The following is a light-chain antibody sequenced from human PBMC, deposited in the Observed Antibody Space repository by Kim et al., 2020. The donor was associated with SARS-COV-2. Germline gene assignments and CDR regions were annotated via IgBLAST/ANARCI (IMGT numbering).Light chain of an antibody. CDR2: EVS. CDR1: SRDIVAYKY. Sequence: APFSSTGTSRDIVAYKYLSWYQPHPGKAPKLMIYEVSKRPSGVPDRFSGSKSGNTASLTVSGLQAEDEADYYCSSHAGSNNWGVFGGGTQLTVL. J-gene: IGLJ3*02. CDR3: SSHAGSNNWGV. V-gene: IGLV2-8*01.